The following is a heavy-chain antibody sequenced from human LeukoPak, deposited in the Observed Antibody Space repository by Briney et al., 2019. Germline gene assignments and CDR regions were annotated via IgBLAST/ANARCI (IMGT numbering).Heavy chain of an antibody. D-gene: IGHD5-18*01. V-gene: IGHV3-74*01. CDR2: INSDGSST. CDR1: GFTFSNYW. Sequence: QPGGSLRLSCAASGFTFSNYWMHWVRQAPGKGLVWVSRINSDGSSTSYADSVKGRFTISRDNAKNTLYLQMNSLRAEDTAVYYCAKDDPGSYGPDDLDYWGQGTLVTVSS. J-gene: IGHJ4*02. CDR3: AKDDPGSYGPDDLDY.